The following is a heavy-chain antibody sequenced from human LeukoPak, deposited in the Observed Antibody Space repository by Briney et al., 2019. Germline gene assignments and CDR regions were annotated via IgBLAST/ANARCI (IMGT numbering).Heavy chain of an antibody. V-gene: IGHV4-39*01. D-gene: IGHD3-16*01. J-gene: IGHJ6*03. Sequence: PSETLSLTCTVSGGSISSSSYYWGWIRQPPGKGLEWIGSIYYSGSTYYNPSLKSRVTISVDTSKNQFSLKLSSVTAADTAVYYCARHGGPYYYYYMDVWGKGTTVTVSS. CDR3: ARHGGPYYYYYMDV. CDR1: GGSISSSSYY. CDR2: IYYSGST.